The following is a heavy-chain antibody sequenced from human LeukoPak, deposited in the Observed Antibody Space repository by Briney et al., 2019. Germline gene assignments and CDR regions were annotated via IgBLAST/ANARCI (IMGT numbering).Heavy chain of an antibody. D-gene: IGHD3-16*02. CDR3: ARYVWGSYPTFEDY. CDR2: IYYSGST. CDR1: GGSISSFY. V-gene: IGHV4-59*01. J-gene: IGHJ4*02. Sequence: TSETLSLTCTVSGGSISSFYWIWMRQPPGKGLEGIGYIYYSGSTNYNPSLKSRVTISVDTSKKQLSLKLSSVTAADTAVYFCARYVWGSYPTFEDYWGQGTLVTVSS.